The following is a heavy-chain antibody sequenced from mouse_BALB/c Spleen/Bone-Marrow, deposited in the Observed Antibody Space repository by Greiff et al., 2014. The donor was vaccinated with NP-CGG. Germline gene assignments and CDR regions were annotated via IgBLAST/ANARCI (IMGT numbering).Heavy chain of an antibody. D-gene: IGHD2-13*01. CDR2: INPSNGGT. CDR1: GYTFTSYY. V-gene: IGHV1S81*02. Sequence: VQVVESGAELVKPGASVKLSCKASGYTFTSYYMYWVKQRPGQGLEWIGEINPSNGGTNFNEKFKSKATLTVDESSSTAYMQLSSLTSEDSAVYYCTREGDSPFAYWGQGTLVTVSA. CDR3: TREGDSPFAY. J-gene: IGHJ3*01.